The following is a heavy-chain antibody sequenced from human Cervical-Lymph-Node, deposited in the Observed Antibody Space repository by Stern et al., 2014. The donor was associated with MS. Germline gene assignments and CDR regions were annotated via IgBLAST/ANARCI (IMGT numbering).Heavy chain of an antibody. D-gene: IGHD1-1*01. J-gene: IGHJ4*02. CDR2: IYPGDSAT. Sequence: VKLVQSGAEVRKPGEPLRISCEVSGYRFTNNWIGWVLQVAGEGLEWMGIIYPGDSATRYSPSFRGRVTILVEKSNRITSLLWSTLKAWDAAIYYCARRGHGYMGIDYWGQGTLVTVSS. CDR3: ARRGHGYMGIDY. V-gene: IGHV5-51*03. CDR1: GYRFTNNW.